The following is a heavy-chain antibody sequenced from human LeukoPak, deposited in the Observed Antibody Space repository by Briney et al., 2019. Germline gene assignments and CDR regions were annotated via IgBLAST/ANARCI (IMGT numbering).Heavy chain of an antibody. CDR3: AREGRLWFGGFGAFDI. D-gene: IGHD3-10*01. Sequence: SETLSLTCAVYGESFSGYYWSWIRQPPGKGLEWIGEINHSGSTNYNPSLKSRVTISVDTSKNQFSLKLSSVTAADTAVYYCAREGRLWFGGFGAFDIWGQGTMVTVSS. V-gene: IGHV4-34*01. CDR2: INHSGST. CDR1: GESFSGYY. J-gene: IGHJ3*02.